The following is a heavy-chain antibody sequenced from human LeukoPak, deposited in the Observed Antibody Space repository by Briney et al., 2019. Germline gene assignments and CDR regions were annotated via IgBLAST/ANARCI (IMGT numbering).Heavy chain of an antibody. CDR1: GYRITSYW. V-gene: IGHV5-51*01. J-gene: IGHJ2*01. CDR3: ARLTYFYDSSGSLWYFDL. CDR2: IYPGDSDT. Sequence: GESLKLSCKGSGYRITSYWIGWVRQMPGKGLEWMGIIYPGDSDTRYSPSFQGQVTISVDKSISTAYLQWSSLKASDTAMYYCARLTYFYDSSGSLWYFDLWGRGTLVTVSS. D-gene: IGHD3-22*01.